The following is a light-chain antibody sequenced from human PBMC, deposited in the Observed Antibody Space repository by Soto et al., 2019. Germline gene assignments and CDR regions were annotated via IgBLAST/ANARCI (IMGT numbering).Light chain of an antibody. CDR1: QGIRNN. CDR3: LQHESYPRT. V-gene: IGKV1-17*01. Sequence: DIQMTQSPSSLFASVGDRVTITCRASQGIRNNLGWYQQRPGEAPKRLIYGASSLQRGVPSRFSGSGSGTEFTRTISGLRPEDSATNYCLQHESYPRTFGQGTKLEIK. J-gene: IGKJ1*01. CDR2: GAS.